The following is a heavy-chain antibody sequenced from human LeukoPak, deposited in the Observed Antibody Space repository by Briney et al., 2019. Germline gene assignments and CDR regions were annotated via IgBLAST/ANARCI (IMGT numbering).Heavy chain of an antibody. CDR1: GFTFSSYW. CDR2: INQDGSEK. Sequence: GGSLRLSCAASGFTFSSYWMHWVRQAPGKGLEWVANINQDGSEKYYVDSVKGRFTISRDNAKKSLYLQMNSLRADDAAVYYCARDGGPFDSWGQGTLVTVSS. D-gene: IGHD3-16*01. J-gene: IGHJ4*02. CDR3: ARDGGPFDS. V-gene: IGHV3-7*01.